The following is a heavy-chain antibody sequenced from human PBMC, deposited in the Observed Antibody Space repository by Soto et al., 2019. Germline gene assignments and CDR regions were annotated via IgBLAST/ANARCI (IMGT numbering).Heavy chain of an antibody. V-gene: IGHV3-7*01. D-gene: IGHD2-15*01. J-gene: IGHJ3*02. Sequence: GGSLRLSCAASGFTFSSYWMSWVRQAPGKGLEWVANIKQDGSEKYYVDSVKGRFTISRDNAKNSLYLQMNSLRAEDTAVYYCARVLEDIVVVVAAFYAFDIWGQGTMVTVSS. CDR1: GFTFSSYW. CDR2: IKQDGSEK. CDR3: ARVLEDIVVVVAAFYAFDI.